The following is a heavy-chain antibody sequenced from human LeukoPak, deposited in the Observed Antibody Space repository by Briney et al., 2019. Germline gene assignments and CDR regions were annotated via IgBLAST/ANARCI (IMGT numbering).Heavy chain of an antibody. D-gene: IGHD2-2*01. V-gene: IGHV1-69*13. Sequence: SVKVSCKASGGTFSSYAISWVRQAPGQGLEWMGGIIPIFGTANYAQKFQGGVTITADESTSTAYMELSSLRSEDTAVYYCARDPRYCSSTSCLYYFDYWGQGTLVTVSS. CDR2: IIPIFGTA. CDR3: ARDPRYCSSTSCLYYFDY. CDR1: GGTFSSYA. J-gene: IGHJ4*02.